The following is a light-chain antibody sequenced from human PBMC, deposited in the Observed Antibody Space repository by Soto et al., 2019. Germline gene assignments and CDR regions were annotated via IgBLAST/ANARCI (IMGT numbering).Light chain of an antibody. CDR2: GNS. J-gene: IGLJ2*01. Sequence: QSVLTQPPSVSGAPGQRVTISCTGSSSNIGAGYDVHWYQQLPGTAPKLLIYGNSNRPSGVPDRFSGSKSGTSASLAITGLQAEDEADYYSQSYDSSLSGHVVFGGGTKLTAL. V-gene: IGLV1-40*01. CDR1: SSNIGAGYD. CDR3: QSYDSSLSGHVV.